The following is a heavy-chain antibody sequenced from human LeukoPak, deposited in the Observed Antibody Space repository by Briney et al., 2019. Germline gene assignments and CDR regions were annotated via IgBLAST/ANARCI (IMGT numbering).Heavy chain of an antibody. D-gene: IGHD3-10*01. CDR3: ASATMVREGFDY. CDR2: IYYSGRT. J-gene: IGHJ4*02. CDR1: GGSISSFY. Sequence: SETLSLTCTVSGGSISSFYWSWIRQPPGKGLEWIEYIYYSGRTNYNPSLKSRVTISVDTSKNQFSLKLSSVTAADTAVYYCASATMVREGFDYWGQGTLVTVSS. V-gene: IGHV4-59*12.